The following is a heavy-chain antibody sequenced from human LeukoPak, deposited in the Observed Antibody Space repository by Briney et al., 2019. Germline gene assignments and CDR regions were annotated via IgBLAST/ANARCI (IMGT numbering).Heavy chain of an antibody. V-gene: IGHV3-23*01. Sequence: PGGSLRLSCAASGFTFSSYAMSWVRQAPGKGLEWVSAISGSGGSTYYADSVKGRFTISGDNSKNTLYLQMNSLRAEDTAVYYCAKDKAPAVVAATPYYFDYWGQGTLVTVSS. J-gene: IGHJ4*02. D-gene: IGHD2-15*01. CDR2: ISGSGGST. CDR3: AKDKAPAVVAATPYYFDY. CDR1: GFTFSSYA.